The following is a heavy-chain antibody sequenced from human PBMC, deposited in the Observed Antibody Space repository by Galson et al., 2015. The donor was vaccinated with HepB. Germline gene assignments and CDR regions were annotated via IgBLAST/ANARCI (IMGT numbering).Heavy chain of an antibody. CDR2: IYYSGST. J-gene: IGHJ4*02. CDR3: ASWALDPNSGYEYGDY. Sequence: ETLSLTCTVSGGSISSSSYYWGWIRQPPGKGLEWIGSIYYSGSTYYNPSLKSRVTISVDTSKNQFSLKLSSVTAADTAVYYCASWALDPNSGYEYGDYWGQGTLVTVSS. D-gene: IGHD5-12*01. V-gene: IGHV4-39*01. CDR1: GGSISSSSYY.